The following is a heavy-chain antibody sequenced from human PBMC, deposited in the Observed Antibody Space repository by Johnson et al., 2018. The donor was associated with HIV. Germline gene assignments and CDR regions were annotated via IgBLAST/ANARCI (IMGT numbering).Heavy chain of an antibody. CDR2: ISGGST. D-gene: IGHD1-26*01. CDR1: GFTVSSNE. CDR3: AKDPPPGGATDAFDI. V-gene: IGHV3-38-3*01. J-gene: IGHJ3*02. Sequence: VQLVESGGGLVQPGGSLRLSCAASGFTVSSNEMSWVRQAPGKGLEWVSSISGGSTYYADSRKGRFTISRDNSKNTLYLQMNSLRAEDTAVYYCAKDPPPGGATDAFDIWGQGTMVTVSS.